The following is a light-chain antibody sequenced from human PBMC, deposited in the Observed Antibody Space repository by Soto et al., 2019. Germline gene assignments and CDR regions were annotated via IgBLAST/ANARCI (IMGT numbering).Light chain of an antibody. Sequence: EIVMTQSPTTVSVSPGERATLSCWASQSVNSNLAWYQQKLGQAPRVLIYGASSRATGIPDRFSGSGSGTDFTLTISSLEPEDFAVYYCHQRSNWPWTFGQGTRLEIK. CDR1: QSVNSN. CDR3: HQRSNWPWT. CDR2: GAS. J-gene: IGKJ1*01. V-gene: IGKV3-11*01.